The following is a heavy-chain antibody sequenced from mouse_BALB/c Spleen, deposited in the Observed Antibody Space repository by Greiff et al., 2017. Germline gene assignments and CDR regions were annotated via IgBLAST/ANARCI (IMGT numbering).Heavy chain of an antibody. CDR3: ARLTVVENYAMDY. V-gene: IGHV1-14*01. Sequence: VQLQQSGPELVKPGASVKMSCKASGYTFTSYVMHWVKQKPGQGLEWIGYINPYNDGTKYNEKFKGKATLTSDKSSSTAYMELSSLTSEDSAVYYCARLTVVENYAMDYWGQGTSVTVSS. CDR1: GYTFTSYV. J-gene: IGHJ4*01. CDR2: INPYNDGT. D-gene: IGHD1-1*01.